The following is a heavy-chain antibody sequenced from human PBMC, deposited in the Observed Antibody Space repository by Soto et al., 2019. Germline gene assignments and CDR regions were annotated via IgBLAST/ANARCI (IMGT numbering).Heavy chain of an antibody. V-gene: IGHV3-30-3*01. J-gene: IGHJ4*02. CDR3: ARDLRVPTPDKVPAATKFDY. CDR2: ISYDGSNK. Sequence: PGGSLRLSCAASGFTFSSYAMHWVRQAPGKGLEWVAVISYDGSNKYYADSVRGRFTISRDNSKNTLYLQMNSLRAEDTAVYYCARDLRVPTPDKVPAATKFDYWGQGTLVTVSS. CDR1: GFTFSSYA. D-gene: IGHD2-2*01.